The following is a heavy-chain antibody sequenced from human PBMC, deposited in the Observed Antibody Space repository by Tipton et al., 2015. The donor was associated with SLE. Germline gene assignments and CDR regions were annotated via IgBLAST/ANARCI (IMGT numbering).Heavy chain of an antibody. J-gene: IGHJ5*02. CDR1: GGSINSGGYY. CDR3: ARGLRGVMTGDWFDP. D-gene: IGHD3-16*01. CDR2: IYCTGST. V-gene: IGHV4-31*03. Sequence: TLSLTCTVSGGSINSGGYYWSWIRQHPGKGLEWIGYIYCTGSTFYNPSLNSRLTISVDTSKNQFSPKLSSVTAADTAVYYCARGLRGVMTGDWFDPWGQGTLVTVSS.